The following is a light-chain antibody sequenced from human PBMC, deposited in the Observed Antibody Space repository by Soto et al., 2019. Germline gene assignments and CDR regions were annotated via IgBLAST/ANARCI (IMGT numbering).Light chain of an antibody. J-gene: IGKJ1*01. Sequence: DIQMTQSPSSLSASVEDRVIITCRASQSIGNHLNWYQQKPGKAPKLLIFAASSLQSGVPSRFSGSGSGTDFTLTISCLQSEDFATYYCQQYYSYPPTFGQGTKVDI. CDR1: QSIGNH. V-gene: IGKV1-39*01. CDR3: QQYYSYPPT. CDR2: AAS.